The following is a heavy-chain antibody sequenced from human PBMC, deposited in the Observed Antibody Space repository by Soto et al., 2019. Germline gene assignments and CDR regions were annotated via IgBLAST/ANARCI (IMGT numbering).Heavy chain of an antibody. J-gene: IGHJ6*02. Sequence: GGSLRLSCAASGFTFSGYAMHWVRQAPGKGLEWVAVISYDGSNKYYADSVKGRFTISRDNSKNTLYLQMNSLRAEDTAVYYCARVVVRFLEWSGMDVWGQGTTVTVSS. CDR2: ISYDGSNK. V-gene: IGHV3-30-3*01. CDR3: ARVVVRFLEWSGMDV. D-gene: IGHD3-3*01. CDR1: GFTFSGYA.